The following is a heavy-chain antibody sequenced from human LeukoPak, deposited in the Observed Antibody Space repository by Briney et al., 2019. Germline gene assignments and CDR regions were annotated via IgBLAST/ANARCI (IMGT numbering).Heavy chain of an antibody. J-gene: IGHJ4*02. CDR1: GQSFSRHS. Sequence: GGSLRLSCAASGQSFSRHSMNWVRQAPGKGLEWVSSISTTSRYIYYADSVQGRFTVTRDNAKNSLSLQMNSLRANDTAVYFCAIGISLYDHDYWGQGTLVTVSS. D-gene: IGHD5/OR15-5a*01. CDR3: AIGISLYDHDY. V-gene: IGHV3-21*01. CDR2: ISTTSRYI.